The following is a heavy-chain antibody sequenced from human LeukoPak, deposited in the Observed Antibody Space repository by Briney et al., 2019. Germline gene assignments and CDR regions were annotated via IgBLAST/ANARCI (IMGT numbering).Heavy chain of an antibody. CDR2: IIPIFGTA. CDR3: ARGGALLSSIDY. CDR1: GGIFSSYA. Sequence: ASVKVSCKASGGIFSSYAISWVRQAPGQGLEWMGGIIPIFGTANYAQKFQGRVTITADESTSTAYMELSSLRSEDTAVYYCARGGALLSSIDYWGQGTLVTVSS. V-gene: IGHV1-69*13. D-gene: IGHD3-10*01. J-gene: IGHJ4*02.